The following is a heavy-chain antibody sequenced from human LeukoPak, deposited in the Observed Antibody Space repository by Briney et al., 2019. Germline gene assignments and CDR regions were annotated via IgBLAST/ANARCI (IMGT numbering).Heavy chain of an antibody. Sequence: GGSLRLSCAASGFTFTNYAMSWVRQAAGKGLEWVSTISGNGVDTYYTDSVQGRFTISRDNPKNTLYLQMNSLRVEDTAVYYCAKLYSSGRYYFDYWGQGTLVTVSS. J-gene: IGHJ4*02. CDR2: ISGNGVDT. V-gene: IGHV3-23*01. CDR1: GFTFTNYA. CDR3: AKLYSSGRYYFDY. D-gene: IGHD6-19*01.